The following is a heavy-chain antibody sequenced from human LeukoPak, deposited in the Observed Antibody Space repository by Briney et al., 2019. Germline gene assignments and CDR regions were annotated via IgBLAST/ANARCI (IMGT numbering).Heavy chain of an antibody. V-gene: IGHV4-38-2*02. Sequence: PSETLSLTCTVSGYSISSGYYWGWIRQPPGKGLEWIGSIYHSGSTYYNPSLKSRVTISVDTSKNQFSLKLSSVTAADTAVYYCARDGDFWSGYYTGVFPLDYWGRGTLVTVSS. D-gene: IGHD3-3*01. CDR3: ARDGDFWSGYYTGVFPLDY. CDR2: IYHSGST. CDR1: GYSISSGYY. J-gene: IGHJ4*02.